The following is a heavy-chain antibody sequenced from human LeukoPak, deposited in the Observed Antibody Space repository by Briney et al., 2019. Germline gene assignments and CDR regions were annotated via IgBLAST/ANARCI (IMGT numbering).Heavy chain of an antibody. J-gene: IGHJ4*02. Sequence: PSETLSLSCAVYGGSFSGYYLNWIRQPPGKGLEWIGEINRGGSPNYIPSLKSRITISVDTSKNQFSLKLTSVTAADTAVYYCARNYNYGLYFFDSWGQGILVSVST. CDR3: ARNYNYGLYFFDS. V-gene: IGHV4-34*01. D-gene: IGHD3-10*01. CDR2: INRGGSP. CDR1: GGSFSGYY.